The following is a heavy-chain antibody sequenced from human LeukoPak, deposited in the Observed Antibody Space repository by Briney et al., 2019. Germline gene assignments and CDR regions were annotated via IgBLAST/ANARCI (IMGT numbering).Heavy chain of an antibody. D-gene: IGHD6-19*01. CDR1: GFTFSTFG. J-gene: IGHJ4*02. Sequence: GGSLRLSCAASGFTFSTFGMSWVRQAPGKGLEWVSAISGSGASTYYADSVKGRFTISRDNSKNTLYLQMNSLRAEDTAVYYCAKQRVYDSSVWHYFDYWGQGTLVTVSS. CDR3: AKQRVYDSSVWHYFDY. V-gene: IGHV3-23*01. CDR2: ISGSGAST.